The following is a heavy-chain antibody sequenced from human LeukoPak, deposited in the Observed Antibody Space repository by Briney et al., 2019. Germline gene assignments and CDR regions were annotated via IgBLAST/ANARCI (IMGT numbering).Heavy chain of an antibody. J-gene: IGHJ4*02. CDR3: ARGTWIQLWSYGY. CDR1: GFTFSSYW. CDR2: IKQDGSEK. D-gene: IGHD5-18*01. V-gene: IGHV3-7*04. Sequence: GGSLRLSCAASGFTFSSYWMSWVRQAPGKGLEWVANIKQDGSEKYYVDSVKGRFTISRDNAKNSLYLQMNSLRAEDTAVYYCARGTWIQLWSYGYWGQGTLVTVSS.